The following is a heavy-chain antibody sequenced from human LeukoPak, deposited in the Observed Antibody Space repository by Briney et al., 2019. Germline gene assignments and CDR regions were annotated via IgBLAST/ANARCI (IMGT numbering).Heavy chain of an antibody. CDR3: ARGDIVATVADY. D-gene: IGHD5-12*01. V-gene: IGHV1-2*02. CDR1: GYTFTGYY. J-gene: IGHJ4*02. Sequence: ASVKVSCKASGYTFTGYYMHWVRQATGQGLDWMGWINPNSGGTNYAQKFQGRVTMTRDTSISTAYMELSRLRSDDTAVYYCARGDIVATVADYWGQGTLVTVSS. CDR2: INPNSGGT.